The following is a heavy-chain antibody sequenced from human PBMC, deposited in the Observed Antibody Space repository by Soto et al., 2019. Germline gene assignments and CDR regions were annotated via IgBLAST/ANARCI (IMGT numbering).Heavy chain of an antibody. CDR1: GVSFSTHA. Sequence: PGGSLRLSCTASGVSFSTHAMSWGRQPPGKGLEWVSSISIGGTTRFYAASLEGRFAISTDKSKNTLYLQMNSLRAAATAVDYCAREGGSIGGWFGRKFDSWGQGTKVTVSS. J-gene: IGHJ4*02. CDR3: AREGGSIGGWFGRKFDS. D-gene: IGHD6-19*01. V-gene: IGHV3-23*01. CDR2: ISIGGTTR.